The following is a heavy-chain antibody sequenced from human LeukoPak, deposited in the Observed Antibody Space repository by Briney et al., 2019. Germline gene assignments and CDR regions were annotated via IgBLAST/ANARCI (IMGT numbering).Heavy chain of an antibody. CDR3: ARGRGVHCSSTSCYNLYYYYYYMDV. J-gene: IGHJ6*03. CDR2: INHSGST. CDR1: GGSFSGYC. D-gene: IGHD2-2*01. Sequence: SETLSLTCAVYGGSFSGYCWSWIRQPPGRGLEWIGEINHSGSTNYNPSPKSRVTISVDTSKNQFSLKLSSVTAADTAVYYCARGRGVHCSSTSCYNLYYYYYYMDVWGKGTTVTVSS. V-gene: IGHV4-34*01.